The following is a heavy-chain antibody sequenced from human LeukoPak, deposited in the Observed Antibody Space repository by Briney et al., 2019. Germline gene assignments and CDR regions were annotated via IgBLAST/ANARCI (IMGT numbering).Heavy chain of an antibody. J-gene: IGHJ4*02. CDR2: INPSGGST. V-gene: IGHV1-46*01. D-gene: IGHD3-22*01. CDR3: ARRTGYYYDSSGYSFGY. Sequence: ASVKVSCKASGYTFTSYYMHWVRQAPGQGLEWMGIINPSGGSTSYAQKFQGRVTMTRDMSTSTVYMELSSLRSEDTAVYYCARRTGYYYDSSGYSFGYWGQGTLVTVSS. CDR1: GYTFTSYY.